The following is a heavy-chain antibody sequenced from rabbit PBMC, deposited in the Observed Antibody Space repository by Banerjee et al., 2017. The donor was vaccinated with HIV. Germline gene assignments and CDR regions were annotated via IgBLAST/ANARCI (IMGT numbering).Heavy chain of an antibody. D-gene: IGHD2-1*01. CDR1: GIDFSSYG. CDR3: ARGDMGYSYDDYGEGYYYGMDL. J-gene: IGHJ6*01. Sequence: QEQLVESGGGLVTLGGSLKLSCKASGIDFSSYGISWVRQAPGKGLESIAYIYPDYDITDYASWVNGRFTISLDNAQNTVFLQMTSLTAADTATYFCARGDMGYSYDDYGEGYYYGMDLWGPGTLVTVS. CDR2: IYPDYDIT. V-gene: IGHV1S47*01.